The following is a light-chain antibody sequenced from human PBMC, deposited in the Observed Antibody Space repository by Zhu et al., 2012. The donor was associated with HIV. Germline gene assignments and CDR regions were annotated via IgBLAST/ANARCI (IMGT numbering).Light chain of an antibody. CDR1: QSVPSDY. CDR2: GAS. V-gene: IGKV3-20*01. Sequence: EIVLTQSPGTLSLSPGERATLSCRASQSVPSDYLAWYQQKRDRAPRLPIYGASTRATGIPDRFSGSGSGTDFTLTISRLESEDFAVYYCQQYDDSLWTFGQGTKVEVK. J-gene: IGKJ1*01. CDR3: QQYDDSLWT.